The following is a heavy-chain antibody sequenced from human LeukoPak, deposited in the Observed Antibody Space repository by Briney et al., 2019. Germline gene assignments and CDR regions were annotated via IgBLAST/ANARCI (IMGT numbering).Heavy chain of an antibody. Sequence: GGSLRLSCAASGFTFSSYSMNWVRQAPGKGLEWVSSISSSSSYIYYADSVKGRFTISRDNAKNPLYLQMNSLRAEDTAVYYCARAIAVAGDYWGQGTLVTVSS. CDR3: ARAIAVAGDY. D-gene: IGHD6-19*01. CDR2: ISSSSSYI. V-gene: IGHV3-21*01. CDR1: GFTFSSYS. J-gene: IGHJ4*02.